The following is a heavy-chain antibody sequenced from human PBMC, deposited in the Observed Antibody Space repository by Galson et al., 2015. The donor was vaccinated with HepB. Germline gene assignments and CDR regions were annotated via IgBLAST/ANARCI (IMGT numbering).Heavy chain of an antibody. J-gene: IGHJ4*02. D-gene: IGHD5-12*01. V-gene: IGHV3-64D*06. Sequence: SLRLSCAASGSTFSSHAMHWVRQAAGKGLDFVSAISSHGDSTSYADSVKGRFTISRDKSKNTLYLQMSSLRAEDTALYYCVKCQQGYSGYDYLGYWGQGTLDTVSS. CDR2: ISSHGDST. CDR1: GSTFSSHA. CDR3: VKCQQGYSGYDYLGY.